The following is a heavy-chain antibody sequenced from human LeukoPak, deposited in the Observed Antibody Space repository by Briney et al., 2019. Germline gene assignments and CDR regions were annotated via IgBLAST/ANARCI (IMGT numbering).Heavy chain of an antibody. CDR3: ARDRDYGSGIFDY. J-gene: IGHJ4*02. D-gene: IGHD3-10*01. Sequence: ASVKVSCKASGYTFTGYYMHWVRQAPGQGLEWMGWINPNSGGTNYAQKFQGRVTMTRDTSISTAYMELNRLRSDDTAVYYCARDRDYGSGIFDYWGQGTLVAVSS. CDR2: INPNSGGT. V-gene: IGHV1-2*02. CDR1: GYTFTGYY.